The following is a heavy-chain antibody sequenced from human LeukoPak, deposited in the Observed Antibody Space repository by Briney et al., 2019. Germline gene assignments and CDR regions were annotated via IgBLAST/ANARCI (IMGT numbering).Heavy chain of an antibody. CDR2: IKQDGSEK. CDR3: ARGGGGSYL. V-gene: IGHV3-7*04. J-gene: IGHJ4*02. D-gene: IGHD3-16*01. CDR1: GFTFSGYW. Sequence: GGSLRLSCAASGFTFSGYWMSWVRQAPGKGLEWVANIKQDGSEKYYVDSVKGRFTISRDNAKNSLYLQMNGLRDGDTAVYYCARGGGGSYLWGQGTLVTVSS.